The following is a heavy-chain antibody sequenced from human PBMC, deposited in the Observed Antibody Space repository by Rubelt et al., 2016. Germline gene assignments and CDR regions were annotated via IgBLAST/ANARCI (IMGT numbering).Heavy chain of an antibody. J-gene: IGHJ3*02. CDR3: TNHGLDAFDI. V-gene: IGHV3-7*02. Sequence: VQLVESGGGVVQPGRSLRLSCAASGFTFSTDWMSWVRQAPGKGLEWVANIKKDGSQKNYVDSVKGRFTSSRDNAKNSRVLQMSSLRAEDTAVYYCTNHGLDAFDIWGQGTMVTVSS. CDR2: IKKDGSQK. D-gene: IGHD1-14*01. CDR1: GFTFSTDW.